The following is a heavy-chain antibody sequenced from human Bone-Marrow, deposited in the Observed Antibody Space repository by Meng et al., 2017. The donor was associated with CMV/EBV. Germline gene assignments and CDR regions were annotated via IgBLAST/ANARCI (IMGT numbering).Heavy chain of an antibody. Sequence: GESLKISCTGSGFTFSDYYMSWIRQAPGKGLEWLSYISSGSGTISYADSVKGRFTISRDNAKNSLYLQMNGLRAEDTAVYYCSRTPRYPNALDIWGQGTMVTVSS. V-gene: IGHV3-11*01. J-gene: IGHJ3*02. CDR2: ISSGSGTI. CDR1: GFTFSDYY. CDR3: SRTPRYPNALDI. D-gene: IGHD1-1*01.